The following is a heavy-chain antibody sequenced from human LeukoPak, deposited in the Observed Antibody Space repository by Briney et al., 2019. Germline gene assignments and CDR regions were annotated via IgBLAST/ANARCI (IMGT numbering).Heavy chain of an antibody. J-gene: IGHJ4*02. Sequence: PGGSLRLSCAASGFTFSSYSMNWVRQAPGKGLEWVSSISSSSSYIYYADSVKGRFTISRDNAKNSLYLHMNSLRAEDTAVYYCARDGRGDWDFDYWGQGTLVTVSS. V-gene: IGHV3-21*01. CDR1: GFTFSSYS. D-gene: IGHD1-1*01. CDR3: ARDGRGDWDFDY. CDR2: ISSSSSYI.